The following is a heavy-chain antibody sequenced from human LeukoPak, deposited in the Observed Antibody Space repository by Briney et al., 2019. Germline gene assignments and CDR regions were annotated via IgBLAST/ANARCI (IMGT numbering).Heavy chain of an antibody. J-gene: IGHJ3*02. V-gene: IGHV3-30*04. CDR3: ARTKREYYDILTPVYAFDI. CDR2: ISYDGSNK. Sequence: PGRSLRLSCAASGFTFSSYAMHWVRQAPGKGLEWVAVISYDGSNKYYADSVKGRFTISRDNSKNTLYLQMNSLRSDDTAVYYCARTKREYYDILTPVYAFDIWGQGTMVTVSS. CDR1: GFTFSSYA. D-gene: IGHD3-9*01.